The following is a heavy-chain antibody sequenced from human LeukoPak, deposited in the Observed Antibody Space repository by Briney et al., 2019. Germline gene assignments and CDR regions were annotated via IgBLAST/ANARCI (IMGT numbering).Heavy chain of an antibody. D-gene: IGHD5/OR15-5a*01. Sequence: PGGSLRLSCGASGFTFSSYAMAWVRQAPGKGLEWVSAISGSGGSTYYADSVKGRFTISRDNSKNTLYLQMNSLRAEDTAVYYCAKDRSRSTEGWFDPWGQGTLVTVSS. CDR2: ISGSGGST. CDR3: AKDRSRSTEGWFDP. J-gene: IGHJ5*02. V-gene: IGHV3-23*01. CDR1: GFTFSSYA.